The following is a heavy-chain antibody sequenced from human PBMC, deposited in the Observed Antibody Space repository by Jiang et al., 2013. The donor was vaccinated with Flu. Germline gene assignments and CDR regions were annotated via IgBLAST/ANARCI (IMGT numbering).Heavy chain of an antibody. CDR2: IYSDGRT. CDR3: ARRVATKTGTTVTTYFDY. J-gene: IGHJ4*02. Sequence: LVQPGGSLRLSCAASGLTVSSNYMSWVRQAPGKGLEWVSVIYSDGRTYYADSVKGRFTISRDNSKNTLFLQMNSLRAEDTAVYYCARRVATKTGTTVTTYFDYWGQGTLVTVSS. CDR1: GLTVSSNY. V-gene: IGHV3-66*01. D-gene: IGHD4-17*01.